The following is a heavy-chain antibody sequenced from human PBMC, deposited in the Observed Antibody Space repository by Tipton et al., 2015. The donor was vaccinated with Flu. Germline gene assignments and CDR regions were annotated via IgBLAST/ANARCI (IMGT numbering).Heavy chain of an antibody. V-gene: IGHV4-38-2*01. CDR2: VHRTGSP. Sequence: TLSLTCFVSGDSIGSGYFWGWIRQPPGKGLEWIGNVHRTGSPYYNPSLRSRVIMTVDGAKNQFSLRLTSVTATDTAVYYCVRRDYSNYVSEPKNWFDPWGPGTLVTVSS. D-gene: IGHD4-11*01. CDR3: VRRDYSNYVSEPKNWFDP. J-gene: IGHJ5*02. CDR1: GDSIGSGYF.